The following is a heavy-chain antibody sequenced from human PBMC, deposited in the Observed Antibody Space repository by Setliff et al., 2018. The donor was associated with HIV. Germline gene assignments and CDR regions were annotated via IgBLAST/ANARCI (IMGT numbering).Heavy chain of an antibody. V-gene: IGHV1-2*02. CDR3: ARDTAIGWYGESKMSDF. J-gene: IGHJ4*02. CDR2: INPNSGAT. D-gene: IGHD3-10*01. Sequence: ASVKVSCKTAGYTFPGHFIHWMRQAPGQGLEWLGWINPNSGATDYAWRFEDRVTMTSDTSIRTVYMELSSLRSDETAVYYCARDTAIGWYGESKMSDFWGQGTLVTVSS. CDR1: GYTFPGHF.